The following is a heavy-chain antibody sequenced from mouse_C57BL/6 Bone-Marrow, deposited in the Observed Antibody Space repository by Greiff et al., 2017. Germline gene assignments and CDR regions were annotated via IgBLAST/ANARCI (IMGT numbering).Heavy chain of an antibody. V-gene: IGHV1-69*01. CDR3: ARKFKGAMDY. CDR1: GYTFTSYW. Sequence: QVQLQQPGAELVMPGASVKLSCKASGYTFTSYWMHWVKQRPGQGLAWIGEIDPSVSYTNYNQKFKGKSTLTVDKSSSTAYMQLSSLTSEDSAVYYCARKFKGAMDYWGQGTSVTVSS. J-gene: IGHJ4*01. CDR2: IDPSVSYT.